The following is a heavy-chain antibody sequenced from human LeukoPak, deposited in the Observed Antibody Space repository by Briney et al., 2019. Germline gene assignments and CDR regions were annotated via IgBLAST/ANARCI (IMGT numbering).Heavy chain of an antibody. V-gene: IGHV1-24*01. Sequence: GASVKVSCKVSGHTLTELSMHWVRQAPGKGLEWMGGFDPEDGETIYAQKFQGRVTMTEDTSTDTAYMGLSSLRSEDTAVYYCATRPDSSGYPGYYYGMDVWGQGTTVTVSS. CDR1: GHTLTELS. D-gene: IGHD3-22*01. CDR3: ATRPDSSGYPGYYYGMDV. J-gene: IGHJ6*02. CDR2: FDPEDGET.